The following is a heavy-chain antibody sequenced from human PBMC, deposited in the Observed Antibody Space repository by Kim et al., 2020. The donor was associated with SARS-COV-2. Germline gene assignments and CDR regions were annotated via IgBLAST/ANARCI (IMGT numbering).Heavy chain of an antibody. J-gene: IGHJ4*02. Sequence: DSVKGRFTISRDNSKDSLYLRMNSLRTEDTALYYCAKDRSYYGGDYFDYWGQGALVTVSS. CDR3: AKDRSYYGGDYFDY. D-gene: IGHD1-26*01. V-gene: IGHV3-43*01.